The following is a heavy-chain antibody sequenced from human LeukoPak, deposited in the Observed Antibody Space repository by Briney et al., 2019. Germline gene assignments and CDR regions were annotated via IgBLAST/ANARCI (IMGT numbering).Heavy chain of an antibody. CDR1: GGTFSSYA. D-gene: IGHD6-19*01. V-gene: IGHV1-69*13. CDR2: IIPIFGTA. CDR3: ARDQGSSGWYQGGFVP. Sequence: SVKVSCKASGGTFSSYAISWVRQAPGQGLEWMGGIIPIFGTANYAQKFQGRVTITADESTSTAYMELSSLRSEDTAVYYCARDQGSSGWYQGGFVPWGQGTLVTVSS. J-gene: IGHJ5*02.